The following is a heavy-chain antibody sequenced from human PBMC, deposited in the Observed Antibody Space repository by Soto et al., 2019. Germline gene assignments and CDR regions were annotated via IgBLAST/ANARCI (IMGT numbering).Heavy chain of an antibody. J-gene: IGHJ4*02. CDR3: AKEGVGRTFDY. Sequence: GSLRLAGSASGFSLTNYAMHWVRQAPGKGLEWVAFLSYDGDDEFYGDSVKGRFTISRDTSENTLYLQMNSLRTDDTAVYYCAKEGVGRTFDYWGQGTLVTVYS. CDR1: GFSLTNYA. CDR2: LSYDGDDE. V-gene: IGHV3-30*18.